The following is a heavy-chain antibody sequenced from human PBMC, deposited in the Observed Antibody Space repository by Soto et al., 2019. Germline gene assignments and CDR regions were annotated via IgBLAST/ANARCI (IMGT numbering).Heavy chain of an antibody. CDR2: ISLYSDGT. V-gene: IGHV1-18*01. J-gene: IGHJ5*02. Sequence: ASVKVSCKTSGYTFSNYGITWVRQAPGQPLEWLGWISLYSDGTNYAQKFQGRVSMTTDTSTTTACMELRSLRSDDTAVYYCARVVPGAEAWFGPWGQGTLVTVSS. CDR1: GYTFSNYG. CDR3: ARVVPGAEAWFGP. D-gene: IGHD2-2*01.